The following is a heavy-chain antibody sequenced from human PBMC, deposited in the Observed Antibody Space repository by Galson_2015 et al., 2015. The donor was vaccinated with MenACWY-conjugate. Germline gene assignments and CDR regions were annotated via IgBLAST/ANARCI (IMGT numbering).Heavy chain of an antibody. V-gene: IGHV6-1*01. CDR1: GDSVSSNTAA. CDR2: TYYRSQWNN. Sequence: CAISGDSVSSNTAAWNWIRQSPSRGLEWLGRTYYRSQWNNDYTISVRGRIIIRPDTSKNQISLQLNSVTPEDMAVYFCASGGNYWFAFDIWGQGTMVSVSS. D-gene: IGHD1-26*01. J-gene: IGHJ3*02. CDR3: ASGGNYWFAFDI.